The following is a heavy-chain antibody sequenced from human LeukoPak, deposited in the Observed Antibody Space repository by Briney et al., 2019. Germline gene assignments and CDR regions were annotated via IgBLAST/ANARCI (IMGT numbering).Heavy chain of an antibody. Sequence: PSETLSLTCAVYGGSFSGYYWSWIRQPPGKGLEWIGEINHSGSTNYNPSLKSRVTKSVDTSKNQFSLKLSSVTAADTAVYYCARGLGSSGWYNWFDPWGQGTLVTVSP. CDR1: GGSFSGYY. J-gene: IGHJ5*02. CDR2: INHSGST. V-gene: IGHV4-34*01. CDR3: ARGLGSSGWYNWFDP. D-gene: IGHD6-13*01.